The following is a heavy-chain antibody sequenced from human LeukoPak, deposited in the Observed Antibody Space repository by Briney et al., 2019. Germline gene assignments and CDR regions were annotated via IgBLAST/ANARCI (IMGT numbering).Heavy chain of an antibody. D-gene: IGHD6-13*01. CDR3: ARTTEAHSWRTRYYDYYMDV. CDR1: GGSISSYY. Sequence: SETLSLTCTVSGGSISSYYWSWIRQPPGKGLEWIGYIYYSGSTNYNPSLKSRVAISVDTSKNQFSLKLSSVTAADTAVYYCARTTEAHSWRTRYYDYYMDVWGKGTTVTVSS. CDR2: IYYSGST. J-gene: IGHJ6*03. V-gene: IGHV4-59*01.